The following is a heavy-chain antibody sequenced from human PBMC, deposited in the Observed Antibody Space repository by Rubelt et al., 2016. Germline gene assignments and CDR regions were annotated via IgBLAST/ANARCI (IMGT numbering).Heavy chain of an antibody. D-gene: IGHD3-3*01. CDR2: GGST. Sequence: GGSTYYADSVKGRFTISRHNSKNTLYLQMNSLRAEDTAVYYCARARRDFWSGYPETADAFDIWGQGTMVTVSS. CDR3: ARARRDFWSGYPETADAFDI. V-gene: IGHV3-53*04. J-gene: IGHJ3*02.